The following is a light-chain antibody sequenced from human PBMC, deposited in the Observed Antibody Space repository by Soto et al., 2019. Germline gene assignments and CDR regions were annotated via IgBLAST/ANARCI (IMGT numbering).Light chain of an antibody. CDR2: VNN. J-gene: IGLJ1*01. V-gene: IGLV1-51*02. CDR3: GTWDHSVSGYV. Sequence: QSVLTQPPSVSAAPGQQVTISCSGSSSNIGNNYVSWFQHLPGATPKLLIYVNNRRPTGIPDRFSGSKSATSATLGITGLQTGDEADYYCGTWDHSVSGYVFGTGTKVTVL. CDR1: SSNIGNNY.